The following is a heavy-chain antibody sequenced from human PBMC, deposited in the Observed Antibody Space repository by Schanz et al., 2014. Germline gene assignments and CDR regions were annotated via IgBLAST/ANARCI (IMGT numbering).Heavy chain of an antibody. CDR1: GYTFTTYA. D-gene: IGHD5-12*01. V-gene: IGHV1-18*01. CDR2: ISVYNHNK. Sequence: QVQLVQSGAEVKKPGASVRVSCKASGYTFTTYAMSWVRQAPGQGLEWMGWISVYNHNKEYDQKVQGRVTMTADTSTNTAYMELRSLRSEDTAVYSCARGIGGYGANNYFDYWGQGTLVTVSS. CDR3: ARGIGGYGANNYFDY. J-gene: IGHJ4*02.